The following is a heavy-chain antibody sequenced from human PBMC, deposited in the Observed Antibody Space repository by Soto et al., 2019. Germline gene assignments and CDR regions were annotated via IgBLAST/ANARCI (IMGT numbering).Heavy chain of an antibody. CDR1: GYTFTSYD. CDR3: AREPGIAVACGDY. J-gene: IGHJ4*02. CDR2: MNANSGNT. D-gene: IGHD6-19*01. V-gene: IGHV1-8*01. Sequence: ASVKVSCKASGYTFTSYDINWVRQATGQGLEWMGWMNANSGNTGYAQKLQGRVTMTRDTSTSTAYMELRSLRSDDTAVYYCAREPGIAVACGDYWGQGTLVTVSS.